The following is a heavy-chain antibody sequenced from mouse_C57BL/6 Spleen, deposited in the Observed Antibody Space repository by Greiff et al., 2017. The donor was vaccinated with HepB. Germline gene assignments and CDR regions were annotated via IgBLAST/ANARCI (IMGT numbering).Heavy chain of an antibody. V-gene: IGHV1-59*01. CDR2: IDPSDSYT. J-gene: IGHJ3*01. CDR3: ATYYSSSSAWFAY. CDR1: GYTFTSYW. Sequence: QVQLQQPGAELVRPGTSVKLSCKASGYTFTSYWMHWVKQRPGQGLEWIGVIDPSDSYTNYNQKFKGKATLTVDTSSSTAYMQLSSLTSEDSAVYYCATYYSSSSAWFAYWGQGTLVTVSA. D-gene: IGHD1-1*01.